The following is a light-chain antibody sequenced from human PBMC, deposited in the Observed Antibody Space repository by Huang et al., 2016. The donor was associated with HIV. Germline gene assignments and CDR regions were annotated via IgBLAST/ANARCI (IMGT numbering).Light chain of an antibody. CDR1: QSVSSS. V-gene: IGKV3-11*01. CDR3: QQRSNWPLFT. CDR2: DTS. J-gene: IGKJ3*01. Sequence: EIVMTQSPATLSVSPGERATLSCRASQSVSSSLAWYQQKPGQAPRLLIYDTSNRATGSPARFSGSESGTDFTLTISSLEPEDFAVYYCQQRSNWPLFTFGPGTKVDIK.